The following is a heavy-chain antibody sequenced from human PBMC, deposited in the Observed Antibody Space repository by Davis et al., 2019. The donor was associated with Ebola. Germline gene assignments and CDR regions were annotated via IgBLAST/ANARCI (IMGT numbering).Heavy chain of an antibody. CDR2: IHYSGST. Sequence: MPSETLSLTCTVSGGSISSYYWSWIRQPPGKGLEWIGYIHYSGSTNYNPPLKSRVTISVDTSKNQFSLKLSSVTAADTAVYYCASGIVATIIDYWGQGTLVTVSS. CDR3: ASGIVATIIDY. D-gene: IGHD5-12*01. CDR1: GGSISSYY. V-gene: IGHV4-59*08. J-gene: IGHJ4*02.